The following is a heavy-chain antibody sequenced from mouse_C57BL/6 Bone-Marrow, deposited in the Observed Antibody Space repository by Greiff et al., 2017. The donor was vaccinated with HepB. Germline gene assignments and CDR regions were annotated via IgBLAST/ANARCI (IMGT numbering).Heavy chain of an antibody. CDR2: IHPISGST. V-gene: IGHV1-64*01. Sequence: VQLQQPGAELVKPGASVKLSCKASGYTFTSYWMHWVKQRPGQGLEWIGMIHPISGSTNYNEKFKSKATLTVDKSSSTAYMQLSSLTSEDSAVYYCAREGFPYYYGSSYDYAMDYWGQGTSVTVSS. J-gene: IGHJ4*01. CDR3: AREGFPYYYGSSYDYAMDY. CDR1: GYTFTSYW. D-gene: IGHD1-1*01.